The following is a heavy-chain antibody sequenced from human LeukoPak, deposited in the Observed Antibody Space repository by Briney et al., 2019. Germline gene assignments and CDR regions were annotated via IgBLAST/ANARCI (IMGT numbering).Heavy chain of an antibody. D-gene: IGHD6-13*01. J-gene: IGHJ4*02. CDR1: GGSFSGYY. V-gene: IGHV4-34*01. Sequence: SETLSLTCSVYGGSFSGYYWSWIPQPPGKGLEWIGEINHSGSTNYNPSLKSRVTISVDTSKNQFSLKLSSVTAADTAVYYCARGRKAAAFDYWGQGTLVTVSS. CDR2: INHSGST. CDR3: ARGRKAAAFDY.